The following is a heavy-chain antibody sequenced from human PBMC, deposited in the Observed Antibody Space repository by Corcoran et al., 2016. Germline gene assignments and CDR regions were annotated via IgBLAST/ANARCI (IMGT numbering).Heavy chain of an antibody. V-gene: IGHV2-5*02. D-gene: IGHD1-1*01. CDR3: AHRPVRARPGLDAFDI. CDR1: GFSLSTSGVG. J-gene: IGHJ3*02. Sequence: QITLKESGPTLVKPTQTLTLTCTFSGFSLSTSGVGVGWIRQPPGKALEWLALIYWDDDKRYSPSLKSRLTITKDTSKNQVVLTMTNMDPVDTATYYCAHRPVRARPGLDAFDIWGQGTMVTVSS. CDR2: IYWDDDK.